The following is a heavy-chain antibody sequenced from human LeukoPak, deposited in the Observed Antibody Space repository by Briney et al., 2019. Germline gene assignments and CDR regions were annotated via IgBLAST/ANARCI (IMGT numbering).Heavy chain of an antibody. J-gene: IGHJ4*02. CDR1: GGTFTSYA. CDR3: AREDNLMDFWSGYSDY. CDR2: ISTYNGHT. Sequence: ASVKVSCKASGGTFTSYAISWVRQAPGQGLEWMGWISTYNGHTNCAQKLQGRVTMTTDTSTSTAYMELRSLRSDDTAVYYCAREDNLMDFWSGYSDYWGQGTLDTVSS. V-gene: IGHV1-18*01. D-gene: IGHD3-3*01.